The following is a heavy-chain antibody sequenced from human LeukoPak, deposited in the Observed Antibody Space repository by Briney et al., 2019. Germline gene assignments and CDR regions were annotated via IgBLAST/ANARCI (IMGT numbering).Heavy chain of an antibody. CDR1: GFTFSSYA. CDR2: ISGSGGST. Sequence: GGSLRLSCTASGFTFSSYAMSWVRQAPGKGLEWVSAISGSGGSTYYADSVKGRFTISRDNSKNTLYLQMNSLRAEDTAVYYCAKDGAMVRMYYFDYWGQGTLVTVSS. V-gene: IGHV3-23*01. J-gene: IGHJ4*02. D-gene: IGHD3-10*01. CDR3: AKDGAMVRMYYFDY.